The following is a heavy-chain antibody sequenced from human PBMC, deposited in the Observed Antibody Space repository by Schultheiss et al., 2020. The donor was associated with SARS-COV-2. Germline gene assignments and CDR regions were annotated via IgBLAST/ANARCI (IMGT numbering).Heavy chain of an antibody. Sequence: GGSLRLSCAASGFSFSNAWMNWVRQAPGKGLVWVAFIRYDGSNKYYADSVKGRFTISRDNSKNTLYLQMNSLRAEDTAVYYCARGGSYWGHDAFDIWGQGTMVTVSS. CDR2: IRYDGSNK. J-gene: IGHJ3*02. V-gene: IGHV3-30*02. D-gene: IGHD1-26*01. CDR3: ARGGSYWGHDAFDI. CDR1: GFSFSNAW.